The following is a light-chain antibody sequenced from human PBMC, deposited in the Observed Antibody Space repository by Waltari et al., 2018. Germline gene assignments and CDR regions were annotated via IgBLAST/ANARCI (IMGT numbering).Light chain of an antibody. CDR3: YSGDDINRL. CDR2: KDD. Sequence: SHELTPPPSVSASLGQTAKLTCEGNLMAKYFAHWYQQKAGQAPILMSYKDDATPSGFPERFSGSSSATTVTLTISGAEAEDESDYYCYSGDDINRLFGAGTRLTVL. CDR1: LMAKYF. V-gene: IGLV3-27*01. J-gene: IGLJ2*01.